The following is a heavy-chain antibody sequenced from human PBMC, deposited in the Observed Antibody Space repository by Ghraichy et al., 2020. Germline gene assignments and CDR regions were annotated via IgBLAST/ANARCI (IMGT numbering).Heavy chain of an antibody. D-gene: IGHD3-3*01. V-gene: IGHV3-23*01. J-gene: IGHJ4*02. CDR2: ISGSGVGT. CDR3: VNHQGNEFWSGYYYLDY. Sequence: GGSLRLSCAASGFTFGSYAMSWVRQAPGKGLEWVSAISGSGVGTQYGDSVKGRFTISRDNSKNTLYLQMNSLGAEDTAVYYCVNHQGNEFWSGYYYLDYWGQGTLVTVSS. CDR1: GFTFGSYA.